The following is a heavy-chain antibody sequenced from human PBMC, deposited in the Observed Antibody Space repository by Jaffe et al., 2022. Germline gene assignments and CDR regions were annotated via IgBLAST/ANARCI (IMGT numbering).Heavy chain of an antibody. Sequence: QVQLQESGPGLVKPSQTLSLTCTVSGGSISSGSYYWSWIRQPAGKGLEWIGRIYTSGSTNYNPSLKSRVTISVDTSKNQFSLKLSSVTAADTAVYYCARDIPQHPIAAAYYYYYMDVWGKGTTVTVSS. D-gene: IGHD6-13*01. CDR1: GGSISSGSYY. CDR3: ARDIPQHPIAAAYYYYYMDV. V-gene: IGHV4-61*02. J-gene: IGHJ6*03. CDR2: IYTSGST.